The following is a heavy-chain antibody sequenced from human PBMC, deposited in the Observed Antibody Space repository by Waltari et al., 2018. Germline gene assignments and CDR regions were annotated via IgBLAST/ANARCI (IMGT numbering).Heavy chain of an antibody. CDR1: GYSFTDYH. V-gene: IGHV1-2*02. CDR2: INPKNGDT. D-gene: IGHD1-26*01. J-gene: IGHJ4*02. CDR3: ARDPGPIVGAPDY. Sequence: QVQLVQSGPEVKKHGASVKVSCQASGYSFTDYHLPWVRQTPGQGLEWLGWINPKNGDTGYAQNFLGRVTMTRDTSINTVYMDLSGLRSDDTAVFYCARDPGPIVGAPDYWGQGTLVTVSS.